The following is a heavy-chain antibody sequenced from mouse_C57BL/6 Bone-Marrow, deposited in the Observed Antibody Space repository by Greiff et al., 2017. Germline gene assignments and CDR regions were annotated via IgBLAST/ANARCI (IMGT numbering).Heavy chain of an antibody. V-gene: IGHV5-6*01. CDR2: ISSGGSYT. Sequence: EVQVVESGGDLVKPGGSLKLSCAASGFTFSSYGMSWVRQTPDKRLEWVATISSGGSYTYYPDSVKGRFTISRYNAKNTLYLQMRSLKSEDTAMYYCARRGPVYAMDYWGQGTSVTVSS. J-gene: IGHJ4*01. CDR1: GFTFSSYG. CDR3: ARRGPVYAMDY.